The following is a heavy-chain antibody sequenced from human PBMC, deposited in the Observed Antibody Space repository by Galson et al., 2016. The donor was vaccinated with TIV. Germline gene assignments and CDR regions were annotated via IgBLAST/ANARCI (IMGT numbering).Heavy chain of an antibody. D-gene: IGHD5-24*01. J-gene: IGHJ6*02. Sequence: CAISGDSVSSNSAAWNWIRQSPSSGLEWLGRTYYRSEWNSDYAVSVRSRIVIKADRSKNQFFLQLNSVTTEDTAGYFCARGRSGYNSTYYYYGMDVWGQGPAVTVSS. CDR3: ARGRSGYNSTYYYYGMDV. V-gene: IGHV6-1*01. CDR1: GDSVSSNSAA. CDR2: TYYRSEWNS.